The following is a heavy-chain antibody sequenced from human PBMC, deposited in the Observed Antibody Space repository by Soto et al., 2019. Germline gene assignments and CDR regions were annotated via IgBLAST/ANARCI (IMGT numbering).Heavy chain of an antibody. CDR2: IYYSGST. V-gene: IGHV4-59*01. Sequence: SETLSLTCTVSGGSISSYYWSWIRQPPGKGLEWIGYIYYSGSTNYNPSLKSRVTISVDTSKNQFSLKLSSVTAADTAVYYCARGRGYSYGVNYYYYGMDLWGQGTTVAVSS. D-gene: IGHD5-18*01. J-gene: IGHJ6*02. CDR3: ARGRGYSYGVNYYYYGMDL. CDR1: GGSISSYY.